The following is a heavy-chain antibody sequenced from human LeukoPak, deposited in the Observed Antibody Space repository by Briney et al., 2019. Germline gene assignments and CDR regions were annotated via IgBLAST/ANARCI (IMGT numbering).Heavy chain of an antibody. V-gene: IGHV3-43*02. Sequence: PGGSLRLSCAASGFTFDDYAMHWVRQAPGKGLEWVSLISGDGGSTYYADSVKGRFTISRDNSKNSPYLQMNSLRTEDTALYYCAKDSGDIVTYYDFWSDYKALDYWGQGTLVTVSS. J-gene: IGHJ4*02. CDR1: GFTFDDYA. CDR2: ISGDGGST. CDR3: AKDSGDIVTYYDFWSDYKALDY. D-gene: IGHD3-3*01.